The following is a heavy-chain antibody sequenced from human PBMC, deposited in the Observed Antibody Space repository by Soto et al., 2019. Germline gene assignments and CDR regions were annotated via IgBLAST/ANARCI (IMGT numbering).Heavy chain of an antibody. D-gene: IGHD6-13*01. V-gene: IGHV1-18*01. Sequence: GAEVKKPGASVKVSCKASGYTFTNYAFSWVRQAPGQGLEWMGWISAYNGNTNYPQKLQGRVTMTTDTSTSTAYMELRSLRSDDTAVYYCARDLAATGPFDCWGQGTLVTVSS. CDR3: ARDLAATGPFDC. CDR2: ISAYNGNT. CDR1: GYTFTNYA. J-gene: IGHJ4*02.